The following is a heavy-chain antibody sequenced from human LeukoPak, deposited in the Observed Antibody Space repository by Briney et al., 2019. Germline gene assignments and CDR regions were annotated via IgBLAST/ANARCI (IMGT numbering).Heavy chain of an antibody. D-gene: IGHD3-22*01. J-gene: IGHJ4*02. CDR2: IKEDGSEK. CDR3: ARDSVHGYYDSSGYSSLLDY. Sequence: GGSLRLSCAASGFTFSGYWMSWVRQAPGKGLEWVANIKEDGSEKYYVGSVKGRFTISRDNAKNSLYLQMNSLRAEDTAVYYCARDSVHGYYDSSGYSSLLDYGGQGSVVSVSS. V-gene: IGHV3-7*01. CDR1: GFTFSGYW.